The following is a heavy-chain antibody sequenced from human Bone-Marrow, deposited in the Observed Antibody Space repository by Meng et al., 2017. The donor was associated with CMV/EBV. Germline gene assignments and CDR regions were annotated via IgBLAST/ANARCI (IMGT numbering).Heavy chain of an antibody. CDR2: MNPNSGNT. CDR3: ARDLTQSDMVVTPGRADDY. V-gene: IGHV1-8*01. D-gene: IGHD4-23*01. CDR1: GYTFTSYD. Sequence: ASVKVSCKASGYTFTSYDINWVRQATGQGLEWMGWMNPNSGNTGYAQKFQGRVTMTRDTSTSTVYMELSSLRSEDTAVYYCARDLTQSDMVVTPGRADDYWGQGTLVTGSS. J-gene: IGHJ4*02.